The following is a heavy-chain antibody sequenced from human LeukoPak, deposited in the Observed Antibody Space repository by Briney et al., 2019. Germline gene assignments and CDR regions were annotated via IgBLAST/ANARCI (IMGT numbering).Heavy chain of an antibody. CDR3: ARIDYYDSFAFDI. CDR1: GGSISSSSYY. D-gene: IGHD3-22*01. Sequence: SETLSLTCTVSGGSISSSSYYWGWIRQPPGKGLEWIGSIYHSGSTYYNPSLKSRVTISVDTSKNQFSLKLSSVTAADTAVYYCARIDYYDSFAFDIWGQGTMVTVSS. J-gene: IGHJ3*02. V-gene: IGHV4-39*07. CDR2: IYHSGST.